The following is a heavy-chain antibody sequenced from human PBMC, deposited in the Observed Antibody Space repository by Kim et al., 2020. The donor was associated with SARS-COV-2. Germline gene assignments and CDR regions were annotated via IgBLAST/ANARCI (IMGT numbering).Heavy chain of an antibody. CDR3: AGQGTDHSNLVPPYYYYMDV. J-gene: IGHJ6*03. Sequence: SETLSLTCSVSGGSVRDFYWSWIRQPPGKGPEWLGYIYDSVNTNYNPSLKGRVTLSIDLSENEVSLKLSSVTAADTAVYYCAGQGTDHSNLVPPYYYYMDVWGRGTTVTVSS. V-gene: IGHV4-59*08. CDR2: IYDSVNT. CDR1: GGSVRDFY. D-gene: IGHD4-4*01.